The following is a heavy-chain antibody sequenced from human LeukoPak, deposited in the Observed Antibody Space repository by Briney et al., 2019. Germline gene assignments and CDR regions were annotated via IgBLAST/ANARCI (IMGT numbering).Heavy chain of an antibody. CDR1: GGSISSSRTYY. V-gene: IGHV4-39*01. J-gene: IGHJ4*02. D-gene: IGHD1-7*01. Sequence: SETLSLTCDVSGGSISSSRTYYWGWIRQPPGKGLEWIGSVHSGGYTYFNPSLRSRVTISVDTSKNQFSLRLNSVTAADTAVYYCSAERAGTIVDYWGQGTLVTVSS. CDR2: VHSGGYT. CDR3: SAERAGTIVDY.